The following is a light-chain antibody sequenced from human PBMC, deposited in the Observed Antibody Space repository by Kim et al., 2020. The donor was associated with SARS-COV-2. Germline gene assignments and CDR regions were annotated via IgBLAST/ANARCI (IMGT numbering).Light chain of an antibody. CDR2: QDS. J-gene: IGLJ3*02. CDR1: KLGDKY. V-gene: IGLV3-1*01. Sequence: SYELTQPPSVSVSPGQTASITCSGDKLGDKYACWYQQKPGQSPVLVIYQDSKRPSGIPERFSGSNSGNTATLTISGTQAMDEADYYCQAWDSSTHWVFGGATPLTVL. CDR3: QAWDSSTHWV.